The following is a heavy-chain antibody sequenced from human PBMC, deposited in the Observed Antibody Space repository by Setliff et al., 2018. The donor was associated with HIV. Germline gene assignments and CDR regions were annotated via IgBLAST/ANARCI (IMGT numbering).Heavy chain of an antibody. D-gene: IGHD6-13*01. CDR3: AKDHATSSWFTALLDN. CDR1: GFTVSNYA. J-gene: IGHJ4*02. Sequence: GGSLRLSCAASGFTVSNYAMSWVRQAPGKGLEWVSGIRGSAGTTYYADSVKGRFTISRDNSKNTLYLQMNCLKAEDTAVYYCAKDHATSSWFTALLDNWGQGALVTVSS. V-gene: IGHV3-23*01. CDR2: IRGSAGTT.